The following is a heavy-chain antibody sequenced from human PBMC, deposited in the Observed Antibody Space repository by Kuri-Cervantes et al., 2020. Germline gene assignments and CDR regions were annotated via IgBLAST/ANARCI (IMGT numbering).Heavy chain of an antibody. CDR3: ARYCSGGSCLFDY. J-gene: IGHJ4*02. CDR1: GYSFTSYW. V-gene: IGHV5-51*01. CDR2: IYPGDSDT. D-gene: IGHD2-15*01. Sequence: GGSLRLSCKGSGYSFTSYWIGWVRQMPGKGLEWMGIIYPGDSDTRYSPSFQGQVTMSADKSISTAYLQWSSLKASDTAMYYCARYCSGGSCLFDYWGQGTLVTVSS.